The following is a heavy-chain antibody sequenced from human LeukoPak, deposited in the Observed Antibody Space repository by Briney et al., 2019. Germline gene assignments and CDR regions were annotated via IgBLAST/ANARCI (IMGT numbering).Heavy chain of an antibody. D-gene: IGHD2-21*02. V-gene: IGHV3-21*01. J-gene: IGHJ5*02. CDR3: ARAAASIVVVTAILAGWFDP. CDR1: GFTFSSYS. CDR2: ISSSSSYI. Sequence: GGSLRLSCAASGFTFSSYSMNWVRQAPGKGLEWVSSISSSSSYIYYADSVKGRFTISRDNAKNSLYLQMNSLRAEDTAVYYCARAAASIVVVTAILAGWFDPWGQGTLVTVSS.